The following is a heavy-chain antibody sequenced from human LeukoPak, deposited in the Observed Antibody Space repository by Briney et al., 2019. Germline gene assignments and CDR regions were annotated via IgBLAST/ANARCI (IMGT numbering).Heavy chain of an antibody. CDR2: IWYDGSNK. CDR1: GITFRSYG. D-gene: IGHD1-26*01. Sequence: TLSLSCAASGITFRSYGRHWVRQAPGKGLEWVALIWYDGSNKNYAESVKGRFTISRDNSKNMQYLQMASLRVDDRAVYDCARVLLYSRSSSWYFDLWGSGNLVTVSS. J-gene: IGHJ2*01. V-gene: IGHV3-33*08. CDR3: ARVLLYSRSSSWYFDL.